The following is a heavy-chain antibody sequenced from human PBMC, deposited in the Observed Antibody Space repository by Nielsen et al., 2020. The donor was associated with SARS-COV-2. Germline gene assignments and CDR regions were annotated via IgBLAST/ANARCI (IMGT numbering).Heavy chain of an antibody. J-gene: IGHJ6*02. D-gene: IGHD3-10*01. Sequence: ASVKVSCKASGYTFTSYGISWVRQAPGQGLEWMGWISAYNGNTNYAQKLQGRVTMTRNTSISTAYMELSSLRSEDTAVYYCARVVRGGGYYGMDVWGQGTTVTVSS. V-gene: IGHV1-18*04. CDR3: ARVVRGGGYYGMDV. CDR1: GYTFTSYG. CDR2: ISAYNGNT.